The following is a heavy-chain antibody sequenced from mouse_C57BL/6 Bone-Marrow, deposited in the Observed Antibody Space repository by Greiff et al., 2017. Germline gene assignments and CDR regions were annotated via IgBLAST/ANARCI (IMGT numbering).Heavy chain of an antibody. CDR2: IYPRSGNT. Sequence: VKVVESGAELARPGASVKLSCKASGYTFTSYGISWVKQRTGQGLEWIGEIYPRSGNTYYNEKFKGKATLTADKSSSTAYMELRSLTSEDSAVYFCARAYYSNPRAMDYWGQGTSVTVSS. CDR1: GYTFTSYG. CDR3: ARAYYSNPRAMDY. V-gene: IGHV1-81*01. J-gene: IGHJ4*01. D-gene: IGHD2-5*01.